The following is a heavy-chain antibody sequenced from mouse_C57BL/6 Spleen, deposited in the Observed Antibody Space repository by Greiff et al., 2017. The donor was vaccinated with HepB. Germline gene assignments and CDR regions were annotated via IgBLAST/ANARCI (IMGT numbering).Heavy chain of an antibody. Sequence: QVQLQQPGTELVKPGASVKLSCKASGCTFTSYWMHWVKQRPGQGLEWIGNINPSNGGTNYNEKFKSKATLTVDKSSSTAYMQLSSLTSEDSAVYYCARFPQLTDAMDYWGQGTSVTVSS. CDR1: GCTFTSYW. D-gene: IGHD4-1*01. CDR2: INPSNGGT. V-gene: IGHV1-53*01. J-gene: IGHJ4*01. CDR3: ARFPQLTDAMDY.